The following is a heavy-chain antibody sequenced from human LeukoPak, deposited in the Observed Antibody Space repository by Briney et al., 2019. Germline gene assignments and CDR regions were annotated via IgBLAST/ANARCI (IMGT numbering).Heavy chain of an antibody. V-gene: IGHV3-20*04. J-gene: IGHJ4*02. CDR1: GFAFDDYG. Sequence: GGSLRLSCAASGFAFDDYGMSWVRQVPGEGLEWVSDTNWNGGSTGYAASVKGRFIISRDNVKNSLFLQMNSLRAEDTAFYYCARVGFGGNSFDSWGQGTLLTVSS. CDR2: TNWNGGST. D-gene: IGHD4-23*01. CDR3: ARVGFGGNSFDS.